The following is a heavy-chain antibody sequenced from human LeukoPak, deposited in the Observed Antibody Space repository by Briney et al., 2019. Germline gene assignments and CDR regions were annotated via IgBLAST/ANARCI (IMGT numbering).Heavy chain of an antibody. D-gene: IGHD3-10*01. Sequence: GGSLRLSCAASGFTFSNAWMSWVRQAPGKGLEWVGRIKSKTDGGTTDYAAPVKGRFTISRDDSKNTLYLQMNSLKTEDTAVYYCTTDWQITMVRGVINLDYWGQGTPVTVSS. CDR3: TTDWQITMVRGVINLDY. CDR1: GFTFSNAW. CDR2: IKSKTDGGTT. J-gene: IGHJ4*02. V-gene: IGHV3-15*01.